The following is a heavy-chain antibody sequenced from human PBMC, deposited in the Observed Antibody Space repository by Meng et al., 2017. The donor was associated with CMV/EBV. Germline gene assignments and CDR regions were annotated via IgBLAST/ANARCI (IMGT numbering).Heavy chain of an antibody. CDR1: GGSVSRYC. V-gene: IGHV4-34*01. J-gene: IGHJ4*02. CDR3: ARGGIAAAGPFDY. CDR2: INHSGST. D-gene: IGHD6-13*01. Sequence: QVQPQACGVATLEPSETLTLRFADYGGSVSRYCWSWIRQPPGKGLEWIGEINHSGSTNYTTSLKSRVTISVDTSKNQFSLKLSSVTAADTAVYYCARGGIAAAGPFDYWGQGTLVTVSS.